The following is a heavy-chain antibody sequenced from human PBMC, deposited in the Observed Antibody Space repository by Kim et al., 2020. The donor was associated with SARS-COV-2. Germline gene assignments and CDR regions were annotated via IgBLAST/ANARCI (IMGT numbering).Heavy chain of an antibody. V-gene: IGHV1-2*02. Sequence: ASVKVSCKASGYTFTGYYMHWVRQAPGQGLEWVGWINPNSGGTNYAQKFQGRVTMTRDTSISTAYMELSRLRSDDTAVYYCARSLLLLPWTTPRQNEYSSSWYGGGDWFDPWGQGTLVTVSS. CDR1: GYTFTGYY. J-gene: IGHJ5*02. CDR3: ARSLLLLPWTTPRQNEYSSSWYGGGDWFDP. D-gene: IGHD6-13*01. CDR2: INPNSGGT.